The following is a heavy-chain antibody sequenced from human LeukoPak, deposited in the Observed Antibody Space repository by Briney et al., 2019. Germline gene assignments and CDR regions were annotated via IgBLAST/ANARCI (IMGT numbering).Heavy chain of an antibody. CDR3: AKVGRKWELLSYFDY. V-gene: IGHV3-74*01. D-gene: IGHD1-26*01. CDR2: VGLDYKST. CDR1: GFTFSPFW. J-gene: IGHJ4*02. Sequence: GGSLRLSCATSGFTFSPFWIHWVRQGPGKGLEWVSRVGLDYKSTNYADSVKGRFTISRDNAKSAVYLQMNNLRAEDTAVYYCAKVGRKWELLSYFDYWGQGTLVTVSS.